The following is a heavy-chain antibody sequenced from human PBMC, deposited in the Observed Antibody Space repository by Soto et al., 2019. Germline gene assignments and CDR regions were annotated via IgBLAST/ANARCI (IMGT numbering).Heavy chain of an antibody. V-gene: IGHV4-59*01. Sequence: QVQLQESGPGLVKPSETLSLTCTVSGGSISSYYWSWIRQPPGKGLEWIGFIFYSGSTSYNPSLNSRVTISIDTSEYQFYLKLNSVTAADTAVYYCASMIGDPVLSFDSWGQGTLVAVSS. J-gene: IGHJ5*01. CDR1: GGSISSYY. D-gene: IGHD3-10*02. CDR3: ASMIGDPVLSFDS. CDR2: IFYSGST.